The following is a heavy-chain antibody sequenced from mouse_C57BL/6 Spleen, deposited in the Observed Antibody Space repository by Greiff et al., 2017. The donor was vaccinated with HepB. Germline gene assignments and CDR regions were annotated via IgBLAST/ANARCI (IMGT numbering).Heavy chain of an antibody. J-gene: IGHJ4*01. CDR2: IWRGGST. CDR1: GFSLTSYG. CDR3: AKGGYDGYYVDYAMDY. D-gene: IGHD2-3*01. Sequence: VQLQQSGPGLVQPSQSLSITCTVSGFSLTSYGVHWVRQSPGKGLEWLGVIWRGGSTDYNAAFMSRLSITKDNSKSQVFFKMNSLQADDTAIYYCAKGGYDGYYVDYAMDYWGQGTSVTVSS. V-gene: IGHV2-5*01.